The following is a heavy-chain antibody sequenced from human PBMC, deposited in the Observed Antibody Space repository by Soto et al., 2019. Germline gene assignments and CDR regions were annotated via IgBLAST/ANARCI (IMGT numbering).Heavy chain of an antibody. V-gene: IGHV1-2*02. D-gene: IGHD2-15*01. CDR1: GYTFTGYY. CDR2: INPNSGGT. Sequence: QVQLVQSGAEVKKPGASVKVSCKASGYTFTGYYMHWVRQAPGQGLEWMGWINPNSGGTNYAQKFQGRVTMTRDTSISTAYMELSRLRSGDTAVYYCARSPCSGGSCYWGAFDYWGQGTLVTVSS. J-gene: IGHJ4*02. CDR3: ARSPCSGGSCYWGAFDY.